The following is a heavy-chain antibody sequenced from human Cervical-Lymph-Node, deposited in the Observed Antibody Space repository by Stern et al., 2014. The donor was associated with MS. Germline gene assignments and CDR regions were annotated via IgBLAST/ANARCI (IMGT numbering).Heavy chain of an antibody. CDR3: ARIGPPLQDAFDI. D-gene: IGHD1-14*01. CDR1: GFTFSDHY. V-gene: IGHV3-72*01. J-gene: IGHJ3*02. Sequence: EVQLEESGGGLVQPGGSLRLSCAASGFTFSDHYMDWVRQAPGQGLEWLGRFRKKGNRYSTEYAPSVKGKFTISRDDSKNSLYLQMNSLTTEDTAVYYCARIGPPLQDAFDIWGRGTMVTVSS. CDR2: FRKKGNRYST.